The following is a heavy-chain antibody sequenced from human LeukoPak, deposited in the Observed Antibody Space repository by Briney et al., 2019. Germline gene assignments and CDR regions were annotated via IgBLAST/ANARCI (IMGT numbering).Heavy chain of an antibody. Sequence: SETLFLTCTVSGGSISSYYWSWIRQPPGKGLEWIGYIYYSGSTNYNPSLRSRVTISVDTSKNQFSLKLSSVTAADTAVYYCARLPTTVAAHDAFDIWGQGTMVTVSS. D-gene: IGHD4-23*01. CDR3: ARLPTTVAAHDAFDI. J-gene: IGHJ3*02. CDR1: GGSISSYY. CDR2: IYYSGST. V-gene: IGHV4-59*08.